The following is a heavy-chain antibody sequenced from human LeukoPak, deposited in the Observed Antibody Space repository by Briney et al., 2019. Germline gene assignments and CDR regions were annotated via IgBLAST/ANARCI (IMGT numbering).Heavy chain of an antibody. V-gene: IGHV3-30*04. CDR1: GFTFSSYA. Sequence: GGSLRLSCAASGFTFSSYAMHWVRQAPGKGLEWVAVISYDGSNKYYADSVKGRFTISRDNSKNTLYLQMNSLRAEDTAVYYCARGDGYGARWGQGTLVTVSS. D-gene: IGHD4-17*01. J-gene: IGHJ4*02. CDR3: ARGDGYGAR. CDR2: ISYDGSNK.